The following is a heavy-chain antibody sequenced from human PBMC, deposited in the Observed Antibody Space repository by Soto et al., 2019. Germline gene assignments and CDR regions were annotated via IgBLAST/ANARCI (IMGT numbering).Heavy chain of an antibody. Sequence: QVQLQESGPGLVKPSQTLSLTCTVSGGSISSGGYYWSWIRQHPGKGLEWIGYIYYSGSTYYNPSLKSRVTLTVDTTKIHIPQKLICVTAAATAVYYCASEPSIWGQGTLVPVSS. CDR1: GGSISSGGYY. V-gene: IGHV4-31*03. CDR2: IYYSGST. J-gene: IGHJ1*01. CDR3: ASEPSI.